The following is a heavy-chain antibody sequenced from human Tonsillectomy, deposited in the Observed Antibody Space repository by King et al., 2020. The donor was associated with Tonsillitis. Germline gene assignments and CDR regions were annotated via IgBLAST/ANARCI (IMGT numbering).Heavy chain of an antibody. Sequence: LQLQESGPGLVKPSETLSLTCTVSGGSISSYYWSWIRQPPGKGLEWIGYIYYSGSTNYNPSLKSRVTISVDTSKNQFSLKLSSVTAADTAVYYCARQTPAYSYDSSGYYYDYWGQGTLVTVSS. D-gene: IGHD3-22*01. CDR2: IYYSGST. CDR1: GGSISSYY. CDR3: ARQTPAYSYDSSGYYYDY. V-gene: IGHV4-59*08. J-gene: IGHJ4*02.